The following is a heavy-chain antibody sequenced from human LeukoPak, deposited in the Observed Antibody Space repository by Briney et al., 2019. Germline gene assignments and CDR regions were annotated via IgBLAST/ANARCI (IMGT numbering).Heavy chain of an antibody. CDR3: ARGKYQPLLYTAALDY. Sequence: PSQTLSLTCTVSGGSISSGDYYWSWIRQPPGKGLEWIGYIYYSGSTYYNPSLKSRVTISVDTSKNQFPLKLSSVTAADTAVYYCARGKYQPLLYTAALDYWGQGTLVTVSS. V-gene: IGHV4-30-4*08. D-gene: IGHD2-2*01. CDR2: IYYSGST. CDR1: GGSISSGDYY. J-gene: IGHJ4*02.